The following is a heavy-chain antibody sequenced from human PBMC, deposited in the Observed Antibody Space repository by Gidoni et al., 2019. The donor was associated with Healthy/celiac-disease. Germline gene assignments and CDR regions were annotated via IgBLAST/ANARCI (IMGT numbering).Heavy chain of an antibody. CDR3: ARDGGSSGYYTLRYYYGMDV. CDR2: INPSGGST. J-gene: IGHJ6*02. V-gene: IGHV1-46*01. Sequence: QVQLVQPGAEVKQPESSVEDSCEAAGYTFTSYHMQWVRQAPGQGLEWMGIINPSGGSTSYAQKFQGRVTMTRDTSTSTVYMELSSLRSEDTAVYYCARDGGSSGYYTLRYYYGMDVWGQGTTVTVSS. D-gene: IGHD3-3*01. CDR1: GYTFTSYH.